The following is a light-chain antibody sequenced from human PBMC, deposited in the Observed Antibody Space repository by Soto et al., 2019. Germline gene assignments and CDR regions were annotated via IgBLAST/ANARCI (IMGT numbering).Light chain of an antibody. V-gene: IGKV3-20*01. Sequence: IVLSQSPGTLSLSPGERATLSCRASESVNSRFLAWYQQKPGQAPRPLIYGASSRATGIPDRFSGSGSGTDFTLTISRLEPEDFAVYYCQQYGSSRWTFGQGTKVEIK. CDR2: GAS. J-gene: IGKJ1*01. CDR1: ESVNSRF. CDR3: QQYGSSRWT.